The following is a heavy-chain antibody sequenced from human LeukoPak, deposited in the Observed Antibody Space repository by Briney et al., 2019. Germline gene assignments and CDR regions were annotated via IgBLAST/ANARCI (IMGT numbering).Heavy chain of an antibody. CDR1: GGSFSGYY. Sequence: SETQSLTCAVYGGSFSGYYWSWIRQPPGKGLEWIGEINHSGSTNYNPSLKSRVTISVDTSKNQFSLKLSSVTAADTAVYYCARAVDGSVDYWGQGTLVTVSS. V-gene: IGHV4-34*01. CDR2: INHSGST. J-gene: IGHJ4*02. CDR3: ARAVDGSVDY. D-gene: IGHD3-10*01.